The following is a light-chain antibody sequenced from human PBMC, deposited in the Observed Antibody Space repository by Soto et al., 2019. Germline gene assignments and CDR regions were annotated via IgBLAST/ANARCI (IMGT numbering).Light chain of an antibody. V-gene: IGLV1-40*01. CDR2: GNS. Sequence: QSVLTQPPSVSGAPGQRVTISFTGSSSNIGAGYDVHWYQQLPGTAPKLLIYGNSNRPSGVPDRFSGSKSGTSASLAITGRQAEDEADYYCQSYDSSLSGSVFGGGTKVTVL. J-gene: IGLJ3*02. CDR1: SSNIGAGYD. CDR3: QSYDSSLSGSV.